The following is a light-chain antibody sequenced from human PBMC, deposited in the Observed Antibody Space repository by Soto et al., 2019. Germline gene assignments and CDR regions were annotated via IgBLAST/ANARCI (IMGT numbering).Light chain of an antibody. CDR1: QSVSSS. V-gene: IGKV3-15*01. CDR2: GAS. CDR3: QQYNSYPWT. J-gene: IGKJ1*01. Sequence: EIVMTQSPCTLSVSPWERSTLSFRASQSVSSSLAWYQQKPGQAPRLLIYGASTRATGIPARFSGSGSGTEFTLTISSLQPDDFATYYCQQYNSYPWTFGQGTKVDIK.